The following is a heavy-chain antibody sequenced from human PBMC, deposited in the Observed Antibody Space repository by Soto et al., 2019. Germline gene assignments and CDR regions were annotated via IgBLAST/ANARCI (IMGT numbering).Heavy chain of an antibody. J-gene: IGHJ4*02. CDR3: ARGRTGYDCWSGYRSYFDY. V-gene: IGHV4-59*01. D-gene: IGHD3-3*01. CDR1: EGSSVSFG. Sequence: VAEGSSVSFGGSWIRTTTRQGLEWIGYIYHSGSTNFDPSLKSRVTISVDTSKNQLSLKLSSVTAADTAVYYCARGRTGYDCWSGYRSYFDYLRQRTLVIVSS. CDR2: IYHSGST.